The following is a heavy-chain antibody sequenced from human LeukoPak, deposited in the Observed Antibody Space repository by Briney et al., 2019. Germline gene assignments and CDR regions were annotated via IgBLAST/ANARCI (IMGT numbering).Heavy chain of an antibody. Sequence: GGCLRLSCAASGFTFSSYAMNWVRQAPGKGLEWVSGIFVGGGSTYYADSVKGRFTISRDNSKNTLYLQMNSLRAEDTAVYYCAKATHRISYYDSFPFDYWGQGTLVTVSS. CDR3: AKATHRISYYDSFPFDY. V-gene: IGHV3-23*01. J-gene: IGHJ4*02. D-gene: IGHD3-22*01. CDR2: IFVGGGST. CDR1: GFTFSSYA.